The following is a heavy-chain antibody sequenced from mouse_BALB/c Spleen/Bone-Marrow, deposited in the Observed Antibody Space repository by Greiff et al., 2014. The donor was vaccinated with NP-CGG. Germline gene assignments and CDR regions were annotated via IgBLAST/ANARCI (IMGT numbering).Heavy chain of an antibody. V-gene: IGHV1S130*01. CDR1: GYTFNSSW. CDR3: ARSYRFGYFDV. J-gene: IGHJ1*01. D-gene: IGHD2-14*01. CDR2: IHPNSGNT. Sequence: QVQLQQSGSVLVRPGASVKLSCKASGYTFNSSWMHWAKQRPGQGLEWIGDIHPNSGNTNYNAKFRGKATLTVDTSSNTAYMDLSSLTSEDSAVYDCARSYRFGYFDVWGAGTTVTVSS.